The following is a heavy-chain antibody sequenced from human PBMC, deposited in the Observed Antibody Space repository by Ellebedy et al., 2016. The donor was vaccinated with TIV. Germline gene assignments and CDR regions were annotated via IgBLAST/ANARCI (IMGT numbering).Heavy chain of an antibody. CDR2: INPNSGGT. Sequence: ASVKVSXXASGYTFTSYGISWVRQAPGQGLEWMGWINPNSGGTNYAQKFQGRVTMTEDTSTDTAYMELSSLRSEDTAVYYCATALTRYDRVRSFDYWGQGTLVTVSS. CDR1: GYTFTSYG. J-gene: IGHJ4*02. D-gene: IGHD3-22*01. CDR3: ATALTRYDRVRSFDY. V-gene: IGHV1-18*01.